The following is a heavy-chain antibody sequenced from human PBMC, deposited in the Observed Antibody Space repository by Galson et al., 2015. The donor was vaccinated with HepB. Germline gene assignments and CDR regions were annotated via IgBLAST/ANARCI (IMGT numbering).Heavy chain of an antibody. Sequence: SLRLSCAASGFTFSSYGMHWVRQAPGKGLEWVAVIWYDGSNKYYADSVKGRFTISRDNSKNTLYLQMNSLRAEDTAVYYCARDPPYYYDSGNPDYWGQGTLVTVSS. V-gene: IGHV3-33*08. J-gene: IGHJ4*02. D-gene: IGHD3-22*01. CDR3: ARDPPYYYDSGNPDY. CDR1: GFTFSSYG. CDR2: IWYDGSNK.